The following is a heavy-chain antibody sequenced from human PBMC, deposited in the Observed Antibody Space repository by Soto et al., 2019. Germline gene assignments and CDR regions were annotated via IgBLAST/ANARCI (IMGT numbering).Heavy chain of an antibody. D-gene: IGHD3-22*01. CDR1: GYAFTSYG. Sequence: ASVKGSCKASGYAFTSYGISWVRQAPGQGLEWMGWISAYNGNTNYAQKLQGRVTMTTDTSTSTAYMEMRSLRSDDTAVYYCARLADYYDSSDYNRDAFDICGQGTMVTVSS. J-gene: IGHJ3*02. CDR3: ARLADYYDSSDYNRDAFDI. CDR2: ISAYNGNT. V-gene: IGHV1-18*04.